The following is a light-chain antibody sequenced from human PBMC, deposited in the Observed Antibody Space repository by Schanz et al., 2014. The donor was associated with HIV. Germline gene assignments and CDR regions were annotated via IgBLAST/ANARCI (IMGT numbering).Light chain of an antibody. J-gene: IGLJ3*02. Sequence: QSALTQPPSASGSPGQSVTISCTGTSSDVGGYNYVSWYQQHPDKAPKLIIYDVTTRPSGISSRFSGSKSGNTAYLTISGLLAEDEADYYCSSFRDTNTVVFGGGTKLTVL. V-gene: IGLV2-14*03. CDR2: DVT. CDR3: SSFRDTNTVV. CDR1: SSDVGGYNY.